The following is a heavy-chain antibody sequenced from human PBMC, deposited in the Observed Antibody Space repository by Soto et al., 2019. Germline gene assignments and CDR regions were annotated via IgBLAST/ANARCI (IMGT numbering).Heavy chain of an antibody. CDR2: IYYSGST. CDR1: GGSISSYY. J-gene: IGHJ4*02. Sequence: PSETLSLTCTVSGGSISSYYWSWIRQLPGKGLEWIGYIYYSGSTNYNPSLKSRVTISVDTSKNQFSLKLSSVTAADTAVYYCARYGSGECNRGSCYSPFDYWGQGTLVTVSS. CDR3: ARYGSGECNRGSCYSPFDY. V-gene: IGHV4-59*08. D-gene: IGHD2-15*01.